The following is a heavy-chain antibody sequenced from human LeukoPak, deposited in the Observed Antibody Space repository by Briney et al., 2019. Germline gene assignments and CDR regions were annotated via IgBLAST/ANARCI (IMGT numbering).Heavy chain of an antibody. CDR3: ARYSGWSKGYFDY. CDR2: IGDNGNT. CDR1: GYTFISYV. V-gene: IGHV1-3*01. Sequence: ASVKVSCKASGYTFISYVIHWVRQAPGRGLEWMGWIGDNGNTKYSQKLQGRISITRDTSASTAYMELSSLRSEDTAVYYCARYSGWSKGYFDYWGQGTLVTVSS. J-gene: IGHJ4*02. D-gene: IGHD6-19*01.